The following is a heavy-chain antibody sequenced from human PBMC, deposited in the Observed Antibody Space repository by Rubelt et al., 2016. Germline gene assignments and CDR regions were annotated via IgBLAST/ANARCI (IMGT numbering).Heavy chain of an antibody. V-gene: IGHV3-48*04. CDR3: VRGYLSNSFDQ. Sequence: EVQLLESGGGFVQPGGSLRLSCAASGFTFTTYGMSWVRQVPGKGLEWISYISGDSGTIYYADSVRGRFTISRDNVRNSRVLQMTRLRAEDTAVYYCVRGYLSNSFDQWGQGTLVTASS. D-gene: IGHD2-21*01. J-gene: IGHJ4*02. CDR1: GFTFTTYG. CDR2: ISGDSGTI.